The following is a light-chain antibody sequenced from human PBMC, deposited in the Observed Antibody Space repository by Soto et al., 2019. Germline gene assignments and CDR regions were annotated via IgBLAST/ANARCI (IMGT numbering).Light chain of an antibody. J-gene: IGKJ4*01. CDR1: QDINNW. CDR2: AAS. Sequence: DIQMTQSPSSVSAYVGDRVTITCRASQDINNWLAWYQQKPGKAPNLLIYAASSLQSGVPSRFSGSGSGTDFTLTISSLQPEDFATYYCQQSNSFPLTFGGGTKVDIK. V-gene: IGKV1-12*01. CDR3: QQSNSFPLT.